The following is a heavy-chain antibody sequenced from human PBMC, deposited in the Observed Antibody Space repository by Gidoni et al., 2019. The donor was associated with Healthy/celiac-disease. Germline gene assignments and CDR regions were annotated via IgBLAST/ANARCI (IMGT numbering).Heavy chain of an antibody. J-gene: IGHJ2*01. D-gene: IGHD2-2*01. CDR1: AFTFSSYS. CDR2: ISSSSSYI. Sequence: EVQLVESGGGLVKPGGSLRLSFAAPAFTFSSYSMNWVRQAPGKGLEWVSSISSSSSYIYYADSVKGRFTISRDNAKNSLYLQMNSLRAEDTAVYYCARGRPAATYWYFDLWGRGTLVTVSS. CDR3: ARGRPAATYWYFDL. V-gene: IGHV3-21*01.